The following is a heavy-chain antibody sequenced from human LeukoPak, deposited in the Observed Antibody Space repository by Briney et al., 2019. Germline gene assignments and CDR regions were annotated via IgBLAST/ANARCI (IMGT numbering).Heavy chain of an antibody. D-gene: IGHD3-10*01. CDR3: AREGLLWFGDPRGTAVD. J-gene: IGHJ4*02. CDR1: GFNFSSYS. V-gene: IGHV3-21*01. Sequence: GGSLRLSCAASGFNFSSYSMNGVGRAPGRGREGGSSISSSSSNIYHADSVKGRFTISRDNAKNSLYLHMNSLRAEDTAVYYCAREGLLWFGDPRGTAVDWGQGTLVTVSS. CDR2: ISSSSSNI.